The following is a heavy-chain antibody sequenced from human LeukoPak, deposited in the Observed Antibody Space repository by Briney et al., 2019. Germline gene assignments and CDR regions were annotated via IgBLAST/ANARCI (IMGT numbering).Heavy chain of an antibody. J-gene: IGHJ4*02. CDR3: ASAPRQGSIGGLDY. V-gene: IGHV4-39*02. CDR2: IYYTGTT. D-gene: IGHD3-16*01. CDR1: GGSISSSTYY. Sequence: PSETLSLTCTVSGGSISSSTYYWGWIRQPPGQGLEWIGAIYYTGTTYYNPSLRSRVTISVDTSKNHFSLNLSSVTAADTALYYCASAPRQGSIGGLDYWGQGTLVTVLS.